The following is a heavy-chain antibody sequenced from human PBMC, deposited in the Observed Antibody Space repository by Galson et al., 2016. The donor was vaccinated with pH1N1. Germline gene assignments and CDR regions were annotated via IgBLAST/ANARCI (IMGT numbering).Heavy chain of an antibody. J-gene: IGHJ4*02. V-gene: IGHV6-1*01. CDR1: GDSVSAKSVT. CDR3: ARAKYDNLWGSYRLDY. Sequence: CAISGDSVSAKSVTWNWIRQSPSKGLEWLGRAYFRSQWHNDYAESLRGRLTVNADTSKNEFSLQLSSVTPEDTAVYYCARAKYDNLWGSYRLDYWGQGTLVTVSS. D-gene: IGHD3-16*02. CDR2: AYFRSQWHN.